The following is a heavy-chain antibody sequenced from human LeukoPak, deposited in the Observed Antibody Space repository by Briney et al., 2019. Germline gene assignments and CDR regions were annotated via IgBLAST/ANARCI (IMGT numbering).Heavy chain of an antibody. CDR3: ARVSDCSSTSCLDY. V-gene: IGHV4-39*07. CDR1: GGSISSSSYY. CDR2: IYYSGST. Sequence: SETLSLTCTVSGGSISSSSYYWGWIRQPPGKGLEWIGSIYYSGSTYYNPSLKSRVTISVDTSKNQFSLKLSSVTAADTAVYYCARVSDCSSTSCLDYWGQGTLVTVSS. D-gene: IGHD2-2*01. J-gene: IGHJ4*02.